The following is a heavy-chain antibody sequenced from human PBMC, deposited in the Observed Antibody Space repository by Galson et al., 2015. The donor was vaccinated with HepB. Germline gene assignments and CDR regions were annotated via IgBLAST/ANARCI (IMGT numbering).Heavy chain of an antibody. CDR3: VKDLGVGAVADRFTS. CDR1: GFTFSYYG. V-gene: IGHV3-30*18. J-gene: IGHJ5*02. D-gene: IGHD6-19*01. CDR2: MSYDGNYK. Sequence: SLRLSCATSGFTFSYYGMHWVRQAPGKGLEWVAGMSYDGNYKHYADSVKGRFTISRDNSKNTLYLQMNSLRPDDTAMYYCVKDLGVGAVADRFTSWGQGTQVTVAS.